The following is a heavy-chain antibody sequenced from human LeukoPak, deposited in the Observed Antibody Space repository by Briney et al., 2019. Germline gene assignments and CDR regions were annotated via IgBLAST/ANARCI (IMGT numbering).Heavy chain of an antibody. CDR3: AREGYGSGDLRYYYGMDV. V-gene: IGHV4-61*08. CDR2: IYYSGST. J-gene: IGHJ6*02. D-gene: IGHD3-10*01. Sequence: SETLSLTCTVSGGSISSGDYYWSWIRQPPGKGLEWIGYIYYSGSTNYNPSLKSRVTISVDTSKNQFSLKLSSVTAADTAVYYCAREGYGSGDLRYYYGMDVWGQGTTVTVSS. CDR1: GGSISSGDYY.